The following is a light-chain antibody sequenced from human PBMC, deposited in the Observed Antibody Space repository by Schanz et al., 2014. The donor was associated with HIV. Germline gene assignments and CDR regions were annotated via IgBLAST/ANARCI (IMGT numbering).Light chain of an antibody. CDR3: QQYNTHSPVYT. CDR1: QTIGRF. J-gene: IGKJ2*01. CDR2: QAS. Sequence: IQMTQSPSTVSASIGDRVTITCRASQTIGRFLAWYQQKPGTAPVLLIYQASTLETGVPSRFSGSGSGTQFTLTISGLQPDDFATYYCQQYNTHSPVYTFGQGTRLEIK. V-gene: IGKV1-5*03.